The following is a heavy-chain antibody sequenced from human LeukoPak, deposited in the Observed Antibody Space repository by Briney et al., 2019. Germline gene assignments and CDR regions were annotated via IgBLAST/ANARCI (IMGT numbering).Heavy chain of an antibody. V-gene: IGHV4-34*01. Sequence: SETPSLTCAVYGGSFSGYYWSWIRQPPGKGLEWIGEINHSGSTNYNPSLKSRVTISVDTSKNQFSLKLSSVTAADTAVYYCARGRLRSPGWFDPWGQGTLVTVSS. J-gene: IGHJ5*02. CDR2: INHSGST. CDR1: GGSFSGYY. CDR3: ARGRLRSPGWFDP. D-gene: IGHD4-17*01.